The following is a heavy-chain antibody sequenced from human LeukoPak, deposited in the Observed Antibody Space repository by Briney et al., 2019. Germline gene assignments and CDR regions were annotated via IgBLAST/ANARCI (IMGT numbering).Heavy chain of an antibody. Sequence: ASVKVSCKASGYTFTSYDINWVRQPTRQGLEWMGCMNPNSGNTGYAHKFQGRVTMTRNTSKSTAYIELSSLRSEDTAVYYCAGDTELGDVFDIWGQGTMVTVSS. V-gene: IGHV1-8*01. CDR2: MNPNSGNT. CDR1: GYTFTSYD. CDR3: AGDTELGDVFDI. D-gene: IGHD6-13*01. J-gene: IGHJ3*02.